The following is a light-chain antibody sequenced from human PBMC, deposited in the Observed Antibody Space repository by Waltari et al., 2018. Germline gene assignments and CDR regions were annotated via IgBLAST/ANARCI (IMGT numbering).Light chain of an antibody. CDR3: LLSSGGAWV. CDR2: SAS. Sequence: QTVVTQEPSLTVSPGGTVTLTCVSSTEAVSSGNKPTWLQQKPGQAPRILMYSASNRHSWTPARFSGSLREGKAALTLSGVKPDDEADYYCLLSSGGAWVFGGGTKLTVL. CDR1: TEAVSSGNK. J-gene: IGLJ3*02. V-gene: IGLV7-43*01.